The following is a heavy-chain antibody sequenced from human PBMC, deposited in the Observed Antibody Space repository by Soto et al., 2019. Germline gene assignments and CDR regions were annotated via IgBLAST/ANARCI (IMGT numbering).Heavy chain of an antibody. Sequence: SPTLSLTCAISGDSVSSNSAAWNWIRQSPSRGLEWLGRTYYRSKWYNDYAVSVKSRITINPDTSKNQFSLQLNSVTPEDTAVYYCARVLAARGTGYYYYYMDVWGKGTTVTVSS. CDR3: ARVLAARGTGYYYYYMDV. D-gene: IGHD6-6*01. J-gene: IGHJ6*03. CDR2: TYYRSKWYN. CDR1: GDSVSSNSAA. V-gene: IGHV6-1*01.